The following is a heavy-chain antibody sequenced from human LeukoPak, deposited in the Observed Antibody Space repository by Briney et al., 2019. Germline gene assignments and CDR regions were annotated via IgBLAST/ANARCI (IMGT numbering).Heavy chain of an antibody. J-gene: IGHJ5*02. V-gene: IGHV3-7*01. CDR3: ARYSGSFPGWLDP. Sequence: PGGSLRLSCVASGLTLSSSWMNWIRQAPGKGPEWLANINPAGSQKDYVDSVKGRFIISRDNAKDSVFLQMNNLGAEDTAVYYCARYSGSFPGWLDPWGSGTLVTVSS. CDR1: GLTLSSSW. D-gene: IGHD1-26*01. CDR2: INPAGSQK.